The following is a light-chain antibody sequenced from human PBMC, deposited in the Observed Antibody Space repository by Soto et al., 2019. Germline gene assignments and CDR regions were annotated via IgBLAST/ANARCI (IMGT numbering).Light chain of an antibody. Sequence: QPVLTQPASVSGSPGQSITISCTGTSSDVGDYNYVSWYQQHPGKAPKLMIYDVSNRPSGVSNRFSGSKSGNTASLTISGLQAEDEADYYCSSYTSTSTLLYVFGTGTKLTVL. V-gene: IGLV2-14*01. CDR1: SSDVGDYNY. CDR3: SSYTSTSTLLYV. J-gene: IGLJ1*01. CDR2: DVS.